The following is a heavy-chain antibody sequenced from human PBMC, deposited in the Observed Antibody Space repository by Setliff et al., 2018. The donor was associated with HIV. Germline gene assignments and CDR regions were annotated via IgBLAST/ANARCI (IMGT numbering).Heavy chain of an antibody. V-gene: IGHV4-61*09. CDR2: TYSSGST. CDR1: GGSISSDTYH. D-gene: IGHD2-2*01. Sequence: SETLSLTCTVSGGSISSDTYHYSWIRQPAGKGLEWIGQTYSSGSTKCNPSLKSRVTILVDTSKNQFSLKLSSVTAADTAVYYCVRGYCSSTTCYDDYYYMDVWGKGSTVTVSS. CDR3: VRGYCSSTTCYDDYYYMDV. J-gene: IGHJ6*03.